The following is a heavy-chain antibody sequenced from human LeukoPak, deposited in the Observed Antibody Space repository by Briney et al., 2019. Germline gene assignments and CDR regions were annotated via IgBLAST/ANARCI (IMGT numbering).Heavy chain of an antibody. D-gene: IGHD2-21*02. CDR1: GGSFSGYY. CDR2: INHSGST. V-gene: IGHV4-34*01. J-gene: IGHJ5*02. CDR3: ARGVRVRMVTATRKQNWFDP. Sequence: SETLSLTCAVYGGSFSGYYWTWIRQPPGKGLEWIGEINHSGSTNYNPSLKSRVTISVDTSKNQFSLKLSSVTAADTAVYYCARGVRVRMVTATRKQNWFDPWGQGTLVTVSS.